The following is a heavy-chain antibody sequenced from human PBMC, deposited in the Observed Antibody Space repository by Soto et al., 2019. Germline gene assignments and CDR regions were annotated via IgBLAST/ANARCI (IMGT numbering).Heavy chain of an antibody. CDR2: IIPILGAT. D-gene: IGHD2-15*01. CDR1: AGSFGNYA. V-gene: IGHV1-69*01. CDR3: ARRAYCSGGSCYRDYYYYGMDV. J-gene: IGHJ6*02. Sequence: QVQLVQSGAEVKKPGSSVKVSCTASAGSFGNYAVSWVRQAPGQGLEWMGGIIPILGATNYAQKFQGRVTITADESTRTSHMELSSLRSEDTAMYYCARRAYCSGGSCYRDYYYYGMDVWGQGTTVTVSS.